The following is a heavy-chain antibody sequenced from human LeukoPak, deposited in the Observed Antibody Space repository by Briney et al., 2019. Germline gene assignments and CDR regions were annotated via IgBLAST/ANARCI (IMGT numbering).Heavy chain of an antibody. J-gene: IGHJ4*02. D-gene: IGHD1-1*01. V-gene: IGHV3-23*01. Sequence: GGSLRLSCVASGLTFSSYAVSWFRQAPGKGLEWVSTVGRSGADTYYADSVRGRFTISKDSSKNTLQMNSLSAEDTAIYFCVKHSGGVYGNSDYWGQGILVTVSS. CDR2: VGRSGADT. CDR1: GLTFSSYA. CDR3: VKHSGGVYGNSDY.